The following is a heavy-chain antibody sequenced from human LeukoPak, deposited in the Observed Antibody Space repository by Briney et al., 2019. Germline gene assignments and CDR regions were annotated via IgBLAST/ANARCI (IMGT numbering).Heavy chain of an antibody. CDR1: GFSFGDFA. Sequence: PGGSLRLSCAASGFSFGDFAMQWVRQPPGKGLEWVSLINWDARRTYYADSVEGRFTISRDNSKNSLSLQMNSLRPEDTALYYCAKERRGYYTNVWGKGTTVTVSS. D-gene: IGHD3-10*01. V-gene: IGHV3-43D*04. CDR3: AKERRGYYTNV. CDR2: INWDARRT. J-gene: IGHJ6*03.